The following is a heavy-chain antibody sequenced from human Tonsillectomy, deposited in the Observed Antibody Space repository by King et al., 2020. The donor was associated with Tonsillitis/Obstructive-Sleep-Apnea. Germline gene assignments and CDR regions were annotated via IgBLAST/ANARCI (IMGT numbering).Heavy chain of an antibody. CDR3: ARDGGDAHNYDFWSGYYRPWGFDY. V-gene: IGHV1-46*01. J-gene: IGHJ4*02. D-gene: IGHD3-3*01. CDR2: FNPSGGST. Sequence: QLVHSGAEVKKPGASGKVSCKASGYTFTSYYMNWVQQAPGKGLEWMGIFNPSGGSTSYAQNFKGRVTMTGYTSTSTVYMELSSLRSEDTAVYYCARDGGDAHNYDFWSGYYRPWGFDYWGQGTLVTVSS. CDR1: GYTFTSYY.